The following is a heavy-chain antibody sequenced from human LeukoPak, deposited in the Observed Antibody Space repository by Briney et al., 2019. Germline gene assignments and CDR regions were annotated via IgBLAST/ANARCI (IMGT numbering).Heavy chain of an antibody. J-gene: IGHJ4*02. V-gene: IGHV4-4*07. Sequence: PSETLSLTCTVSGGSIGNYYWSWIRQPAGKGLEWIGRIFTTGGANYNPSLKSRVTMSLDTSKNLFSLKLNSVTAADTAVYYCVRDGPSWGLLWGQGALVTVSS. CDR1: GGSIGNYY. CDR3: VRDGPSWGLL. D-gene: IGHD7-27*01. CDR2: IFTTGGA.